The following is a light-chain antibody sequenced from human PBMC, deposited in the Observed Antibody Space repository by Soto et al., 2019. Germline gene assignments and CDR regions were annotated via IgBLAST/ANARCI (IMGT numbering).Light chain of an antibody. Sequence: QTALTRPPSASGSPGQSVTISCTGTSSDVGGYNYVSWYQQHPGKAPKLMIYEVSERPSGVPDRFSGSKSGNTASLTVSGFQAEDEADYYCSSYAGSNNYVFGSGTKVTVL. CDR3: SSYAGSNNYV. J-gene: IGLJ1*01. CDR2: EVS. CDR1: SSDVGGYNY. V-gene: IGLV2-8*01.